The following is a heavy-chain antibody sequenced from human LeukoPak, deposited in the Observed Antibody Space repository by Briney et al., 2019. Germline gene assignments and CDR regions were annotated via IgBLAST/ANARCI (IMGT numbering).Heavy chain of an antibody. J-gene: IGHJ6*03. D-gene: IGHD4-17*01. CDR3: ARVIGYGDYVSGYYYYYMDV. CDR1: GGTFSSYA. V-gene: IGHV1-69*06. Sequence: SVKVSCKASGGTFSSYAISWVRQALGQGLEWMGGIIPIFGTANYAQKFQGRATITADKSTSTAYMELSSLRSEDTAVYYCARVIGYGDYVSGYYYYYMDVWGKGTTVTVSS. CDR2: IIPIFGTA.